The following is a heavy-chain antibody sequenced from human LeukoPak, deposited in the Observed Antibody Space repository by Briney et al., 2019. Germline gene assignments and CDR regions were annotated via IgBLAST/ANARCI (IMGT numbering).Heavy chain of an antibody. D-gene: IGHD3-3*01. J-gene: IGHJ3*02. CDR1: GGTFSSYA. V-gene: IGHV1-69*04. Sequence: SVKVSCKASGGTFSSYAISWVRQAPGQGLEWMGRIIPILGIANYAQKFQGRVTITADKSTSTAYMELSSLRSEDTAVYYCARDSTIFGVVPDAFDIWGQGTMVTVSS. CDR3: ARDSTIFGVVPDAFDI. CDR2: IIPILGIA.